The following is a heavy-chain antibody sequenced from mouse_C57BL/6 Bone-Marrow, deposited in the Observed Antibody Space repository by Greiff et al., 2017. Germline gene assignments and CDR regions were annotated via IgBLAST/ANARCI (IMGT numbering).Heavy chain of an antibody. D-gene: IGHD2-1*01. CDR3: ASPFYSRRDWYCDV. V-gene: IGHV1-26*01. Sequence: VQLQPSGPELVKPGASVKISCKASGYTFTDYYMNWVKQSHGKSLEWIGDINPNNGGTSYNQKFKGKATLTVDKSSSTAYMELRSLTSEDSAVDYCASPFYSRRDWYCDVGGTGTTVTVSS. J-gene: IGHJ1*03. CDR1: GYTFTDYY. CDR2: INPNNGGT.